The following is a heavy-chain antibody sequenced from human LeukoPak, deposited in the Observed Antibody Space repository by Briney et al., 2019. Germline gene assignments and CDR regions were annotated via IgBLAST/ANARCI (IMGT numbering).Heavy chain of an antibody. J-gene: IGHJ6*02. Sequence: EASVKVSCKASGYTFTSYGISWVRQAPGQGLEWMGWISAYNGNTNYAQKLQGRVTMTTDTSTSTAYMELRSLRSDDTAVYYCAREGSAAESYYYYGMDVWGQGTTVTVSS. CDR2: ISAYNGNT. V-gene: IGHV1-18*01. D-gene: IGHD2-15*01. CDR3: AREGSAAESYYYYGMDV. CDR1: GYTFTSYG.